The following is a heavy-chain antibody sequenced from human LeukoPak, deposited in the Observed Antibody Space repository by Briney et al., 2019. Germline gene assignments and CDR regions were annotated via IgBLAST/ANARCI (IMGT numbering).Heavy chain of an antibody. CDR2: INHSGST. D-gene: IGHD2-15*01. Sequence: SETLSLTCAVYGGSFSGYYWSWIRQPPGKGLEWIGEINHSGSTNYNPSLKSRVTISVDTSKNQFSLKLSSVTAADTAVYYCARMSDRGGYWGQGTLVTVSS. CDR3: ARMSDRGGY. CDR1: GGSFSGYY. V-gene: IGHV4-34*01. J-gene: IGHJ4*02.